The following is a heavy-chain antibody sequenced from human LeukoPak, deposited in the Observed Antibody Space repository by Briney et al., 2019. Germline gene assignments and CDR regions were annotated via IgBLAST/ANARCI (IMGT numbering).Heavy chain of an antibody. Sequence: GASVKVSCKSSGYIFTSFGITWVRQAPGQGLEWMGWISAYNGNTNYAQKFQGRVTMTTDISTSTAYMELRSLRSDDTAVYYCARENDYVWGSYRSNFDYWGQGTLVTVSS. CDR3: ARENDYVWGSYRSNFDY. CDR1: GYIFTSFG. J-gene: IGHJ4*02. V-gene: IGHV1-18*01. D-gene: IGHD3-16*02. CDR2: ISAYNGNT.